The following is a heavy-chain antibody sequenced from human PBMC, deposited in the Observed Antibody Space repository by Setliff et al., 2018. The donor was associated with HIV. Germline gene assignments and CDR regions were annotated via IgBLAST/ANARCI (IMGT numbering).Heavy chain of an antibody. Sequence: GESLTISCKGSGYSFNSYWIGWVRQMPGKGLESMGISYPGDSDTRYSPSFQGQVTISADKSISTAYLQWSSLKASDTAMYYCARPTTYYYGSGSSHVDAFDIWGQGTRVTVS. CDR1: GYSFNSYW. CDR2: SYPGDSDT. D-gene: IGHD3-10*01. CDR3: ARPTTYYYGSGSSHVDAFDI. V-gene: IGHV5-51*01. J-gene: IGHJ3*02.